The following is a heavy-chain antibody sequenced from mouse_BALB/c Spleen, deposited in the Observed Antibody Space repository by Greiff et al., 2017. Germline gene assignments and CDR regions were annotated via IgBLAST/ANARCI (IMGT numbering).Heavy chain of an antibody. D-gene: IGHD2-4*01. Sequence: QVQLQQPGAELVKPGASVTLSCKASGYTFTSYWMHWVKQRPGQGLEWIGEIDPYDSYTNYNQKFKGKATLTVDKSSSTAYMQLSSLTSEDSAVYDCARGLRDYWGQGTTLTVSS. J-gene: IGHJ2*01. CDR3: ARGLRDY. CDR1: GYTFTSYW. CDR2: IDPYDSYT. V-gene: IGHV1-69*02.